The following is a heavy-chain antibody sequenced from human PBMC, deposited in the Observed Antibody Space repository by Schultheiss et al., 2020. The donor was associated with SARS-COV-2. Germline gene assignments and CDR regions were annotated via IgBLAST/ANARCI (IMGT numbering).Heavy chain of an antibody. CDR2: IYTSGST. CDR3: ARDPYSSSPDRYYYGMDV. V-gene: IGHV4-61*02. D-gene: IGHD6-13*01. CDR1: GGSISSGSYY. J-gene: IGHJ6*02. Sequence: SETLSLTCTVSGGSISSGSYYWSWIRQPAGKGLEWIGRIYTSGSTNYNPSLKSRVTISRDTSKNQFSLKLTSVTAADTAVYYCARDPYSSSPDRYYYGMDVWGQGTTVTVSS.